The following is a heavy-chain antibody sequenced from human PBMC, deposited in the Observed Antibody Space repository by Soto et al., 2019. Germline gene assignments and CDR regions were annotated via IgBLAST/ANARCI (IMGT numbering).Heavy chain of an antibody. Sequence: GGSLRLSCAASGFTFSSYGMHWVRQAPGKGLEWVAVIWYDGSNKYYAESGKGRFTISRDNSKNTMYLQMNSLRAEDTAVYYFASSGEWLRIGWFDPWGKGTLVTVSA. CDR3: ASSGEWLRIGWFDP. CDR1: GFTFSSYG. V-gene: IGHV3-33*01. J-gene: IGHJ5*02. D-gene: IGHD6-19*01. CDR2: IWYDGSNK.